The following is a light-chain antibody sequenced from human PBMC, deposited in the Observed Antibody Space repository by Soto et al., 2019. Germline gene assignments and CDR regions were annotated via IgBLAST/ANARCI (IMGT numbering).Light chain of an antibody. CDR1: QGIRNY. CDR2: AAS. Sequence: DIQMTQSPASLSASLGDRVTITCRASQGIRNYLAWYQQKPGKVPKLLIYAASTLQSGVPSRFSGSGSGTDFTLTISSLQPEDVATYYCQKYNSDPWTFGQGTKVDI. V-gene: IGKV1-27*01. CDR3: QKYNSDPWT. J-gene: IGKJ1*01.